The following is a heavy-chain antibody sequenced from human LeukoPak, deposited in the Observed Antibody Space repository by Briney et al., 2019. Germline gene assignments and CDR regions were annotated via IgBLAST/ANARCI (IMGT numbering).Heavy chain of an antibody. CDR3: ARDLRRDTSGWNSQAVLDY. CDR2: ISAYNSNT. D-gene: IGHD6-19*01. V-gene: IGHV1-18*01. J-gene: IGHJ4*02. CDR1: GYTFTSYG. Sequence: ASVKVSCKASGYTFTSYGTSWVRQAPGQGLEWMGWISAYNSNTNYAQKKLQGRVTMTTDTSTSTAYMELRSLRSDDTAVYYCARDLRRDTSGWNSQAVLDYWGQGTLVTVSS.